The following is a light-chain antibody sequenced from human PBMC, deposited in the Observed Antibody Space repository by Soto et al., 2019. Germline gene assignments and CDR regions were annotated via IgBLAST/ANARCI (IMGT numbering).Light chain of an antibody. CDR3: QTWGTGIRV. J-gene: IGLJ2*01. CDR2: LNSDGSH. Sequence: QSVLTQSPSASASLGASVKLTCTLSSGNSSYAIAWHQQQPEKGPRYLMKLNSDGSHTKGDGIPDRFSGSSSGAERYLIISSLQSEDEADYYCQTWGTGIRVFGGGTKLTVL. CDR1: SGNSSYA. V-gene: IGLV4-69*01.